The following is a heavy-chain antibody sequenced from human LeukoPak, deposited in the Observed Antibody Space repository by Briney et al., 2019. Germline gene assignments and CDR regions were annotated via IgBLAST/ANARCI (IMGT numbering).Heavy chain of an antibody. V-gene: IGHV3-23*01. CDR1: GFPFSDYA. CDR3: AKLRGSVFGVVSDY. D-gene: IGHD3-3*01. Sequence: GGSLRLSCVASGFPFSDYAMNWVRQAPGKGLEWVSTISGSGADTFYADSMKGRFTISRDNSKSTLYLQMNSLRVDDTAVYFCAKLRGSVFGVVSDYWGQGTLVTVSS. J-gene: IGHJ4*02. CDR2: ISGSGADT.